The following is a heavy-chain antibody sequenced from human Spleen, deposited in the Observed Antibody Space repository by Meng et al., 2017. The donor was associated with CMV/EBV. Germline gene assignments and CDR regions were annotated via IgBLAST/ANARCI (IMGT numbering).Heavy chain of an antibody. CDR2: TSFDGSNK. J-gene: IGHJ6*02. CDR1: GFTFSSYV. D-gene: IGHD2-2*01. CDR3: AKERAYCSSTSCAYGMDV. V-gene: IGHV3-30-3*01. Sequence: GESLKISCVASGFTFSSYVLHWVRQAPGKGLEWLAVTSFDGSNKNYADSVKGRFTISRDNSKNTLYLQMNSLRAEDTAVYYCAKERAYCSSTSCAYGMDVWGQGTTVTVSS.